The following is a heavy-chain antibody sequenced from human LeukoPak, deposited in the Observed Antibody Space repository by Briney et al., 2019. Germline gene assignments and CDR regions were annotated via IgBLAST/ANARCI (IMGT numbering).Heavy chain of an antibody. Sequence: GGSLRLSCAASGFTVSSNYMSWVRQAPGKGLEWVSVIYSGGSTYYADSVKGRFTISRDNSKNTLYLQMNSLTDEDTAVYYCARAAYNSSPDYWGRGTLVTVSS. J-gene: IGHJ4*02. D-gene: IGHD6-13*01. CDR3: ARAAYNSSPDY. CDR2: IYSGGST. V-gene: IGHV3-66*01. CDR1: GFTVSSNY.